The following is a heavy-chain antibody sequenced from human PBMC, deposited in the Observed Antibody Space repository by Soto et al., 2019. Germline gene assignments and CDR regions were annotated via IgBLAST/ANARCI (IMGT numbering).Heavy chain of an antibody. CDR1: GSTFSSYD. J-gene: IGHJ3*02. CDR3: VRGPSHDAFDT. Sequence: QVQLVESGGDVVQPGRSLRLSCAASGSTFSSYDIHWVRQAPGKGLEWVAHISPDGNNAYYADSVTGRFTISGDNARNTVYVHGSSLRPDDTAVYHCVRGPSHDAFDTWGPGTLVTVSS. CDR2: ISPDGNNA. V-gene: IGHV3-30-3*01.